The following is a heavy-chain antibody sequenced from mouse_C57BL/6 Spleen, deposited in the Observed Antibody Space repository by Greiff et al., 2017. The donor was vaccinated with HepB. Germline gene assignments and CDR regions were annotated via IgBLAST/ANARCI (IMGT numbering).Heavy chain of an antibody. CDR1: GFTFSSYA. CDR3: TRDRISYYYGSSYDYAMDY. D-gene: IGHD1-1*01. Sequence: EVKLVESGEGLVKPGGSLKLSCAASGFTFSSYAMSWVRQTPEKRLEWVAYISSGGDYIYYADTVKGRFTISRDNARNTLYLQMSSLKSEDTAMYYCTRDRISYYYGSSYDYAMDYWGQGTSVTVSS. J-gene: IGHJ4*01. V-gene: IGHV5-9-1*02. CDR2: ISSGGDYI.